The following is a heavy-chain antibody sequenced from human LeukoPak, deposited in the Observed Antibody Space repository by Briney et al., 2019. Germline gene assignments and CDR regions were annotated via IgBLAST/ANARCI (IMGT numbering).Heavy chain of an antibody. V-gene: IGHV5-51*01. CDR3: ARPYYYDSSGYYYYAFDI. D-gene: IGHD3-22*01. J-gene: IGHJ3*02. CDR2: IYPGDSDA. Sequence: GESRKISCKGSGYSFTSYWIGWVRQMPGKGLEWMGFIYPGDSDARYSPSFQGQVTISADKSISTAYLQWSSLKASDTAMYYCARPYYYDSSGYYYYAFDIWGQGTMVTVSS. CDR1: GYSFTSYW.